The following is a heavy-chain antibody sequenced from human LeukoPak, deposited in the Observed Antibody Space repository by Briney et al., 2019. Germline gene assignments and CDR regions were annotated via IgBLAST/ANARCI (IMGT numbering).Heavy chain of an antibody. J-gene: IGHJ4*02. CDR1: GFTFSSYS. Sequence: GGSLRLSCAASGFTFSSYSMNWVRQAPGKGLEWVSYISSSSSYIYYADSVKGRFTISRDNAKNSLYLQMNSLRAEDTAVYYCARDPQYGSGSYYRWGQGTLVTVSS. D-gene: IGHD3-10*01. CDR2: ISSSSSYI. CDR3: ARDPQYGSGSYYR. V-gene: IGHV3-21*05.